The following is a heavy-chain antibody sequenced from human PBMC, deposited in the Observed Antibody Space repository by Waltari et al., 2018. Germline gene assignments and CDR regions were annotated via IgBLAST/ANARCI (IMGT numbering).Heavy chain of an antibody. D-gene: IGHD6-13*01. CDR2: VDPEDGET. V-gene: IGHV1-69-2*01. Sequence: EVQLVQSGAEVKKPGATVNISCKASGYTFTDYYMHWVQQAPGKGLEWIGRVDPEDGETIYAEKFQGRCTITAETSTDTAYMELSSLRSEDTAVYYCARSLGSSLNYYYYYYMDVWGKGTTVTVSS. CDR1: GYTFTDYY. J-gene: IGHJ6*03. CDR3: ARSLGSSLNYYYYYYMDV.